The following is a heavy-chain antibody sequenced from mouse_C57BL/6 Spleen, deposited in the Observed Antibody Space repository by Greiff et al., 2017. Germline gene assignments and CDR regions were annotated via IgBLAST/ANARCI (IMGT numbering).Heavy chain of an antibody. Sequence: VQLQQPGAELVKPGASVKLSCKASGYTFTSYWMQWVKQRPGQGLEWIGEIDPSDSYTNYNQKFKGKATLTVDTSSSTAYMQLSSLTSEDSAVYYCARETGRADYWGQGTTLTVSS. CDR2: IDPSDSYT. CDR3: ARETGRADY. V-gene: IGHV1-50*01. CDR1: GYTFTSYW. D-gene: IGHD3-3*01. J-gene: IGHJ2*01.